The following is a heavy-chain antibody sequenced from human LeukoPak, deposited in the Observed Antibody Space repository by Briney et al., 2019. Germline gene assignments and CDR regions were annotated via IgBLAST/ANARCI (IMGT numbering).Heavy chain of an antibody. D-gene: IGHD5-18*01. CDR3: ARDGALVDTAMVTDY. J-gene: IGHJ4*02. CDR1: GFTFSSYS. V-gene: IGHV3-21*01. Sequence: PGGSLRLSCAASGFTFSSYSMNWVRQAPGKGLEWVSSISSSSSYIYYADSVKGRFTIFRDNAKNSLYLQMNSLRAEDTAVYYCARDGALVDTAMVTDYWGQGTLVTVSS. CDR2: ISSSSSYI.